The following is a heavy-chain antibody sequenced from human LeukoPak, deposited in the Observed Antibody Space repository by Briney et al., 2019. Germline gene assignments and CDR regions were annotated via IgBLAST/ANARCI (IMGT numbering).Heavy chain of an antibody. CDR2: ISAYNGNT. D-gene: IGHD1-26*01. Sequence: ASVKVSCKASGYTFTGYYMHWVRQAPGQGLEWMGWISAYNGNTNYAQKVQGRVTMTRDTSTSTAYMELRSLRSDDTAVYYCARDFRRGGSYKHWGQGTLVTVSS. V-gene: IGHV1-18*04. CDR3: ARDFRRGGSYKH. CDR1: GYTFTGYY. J-gene: IGHJ1*01.